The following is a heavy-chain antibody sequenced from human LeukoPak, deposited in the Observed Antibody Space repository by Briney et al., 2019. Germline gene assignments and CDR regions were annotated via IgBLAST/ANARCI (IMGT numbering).Heavy chain of an antibody. CDR2: IRSKSYGWTT. J-gene: IGHJ4*02. V-gene: IGHV3-49*04. CDR3: SRDSREGGIAAV. Sequence: GRSLRLSCTASGFTFGDYAMSWVRQAPGRGLEGVGFIRSKSYGWTTEYAASVKGRFTFSRDDSKSIAYLEMNGLKTEDTAVYYCSRDSREGGIAAVWGQGTLVTVSS. D-gene: IGHD6-13*01. CDR1: GFTFGDYA.